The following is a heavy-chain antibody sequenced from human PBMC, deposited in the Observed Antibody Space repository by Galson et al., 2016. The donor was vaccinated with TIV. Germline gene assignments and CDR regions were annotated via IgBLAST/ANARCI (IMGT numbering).Heavy chain of an antibody. Sequence: SLRLSCAASEFSFSSYGMHWVRQAPGKGLEWVAVILYDGSNKYYADSEKGRFTISRDNSKNTVSLLMNSLRAEDTAVYYCAKDPRIYGDYLLAYFDYWGQGTLVSVSS. CDR1: EFSFSSYG. CDR3: AKDPRIYGDYLLAYFDY. J-gene: IGHJ4*02. CDR2: ILYDGSNK. D-gene: IGHD4-17*01. V-gene: IGHV3-30*18.